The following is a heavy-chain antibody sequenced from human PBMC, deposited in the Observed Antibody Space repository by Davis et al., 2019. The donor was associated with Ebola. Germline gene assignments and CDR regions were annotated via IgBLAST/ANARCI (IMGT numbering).Heavy chain of an antibody. CDR2: IYSGAGCVP. V-gene: IGHV3-53*01. J-gene: IGHJ4*02. CDR1: GFTVSSNY. Sequence: GGSLRLSCAASGFTVSSNYMTWVRQAPGKGLEWVSIIYSGAGCVPYYAESVKWRFTTSRDNSGSTLYLQMNSLRADDTAVYYCAGRTYGSGSLWGQGTLVTVSS. D-gene: IGHD3-10*01. CDR3: AGRTYGSGSL.